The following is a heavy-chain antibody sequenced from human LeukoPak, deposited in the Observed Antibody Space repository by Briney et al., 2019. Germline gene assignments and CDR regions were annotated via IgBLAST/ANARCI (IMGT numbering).Heavy chain of an antibody. D-gene: IGHD5-18*01. CDR2: IYSDGST. Sequence: GGSLRLSCAASGFTVSDNYMSWVRQAPGKGLEWVSIIYSDGSTYYADSVKGRFTISRDNSKNTLYLQMNSLRAEDTAVYYCARDPGYDYGLDYWGQGSLVIVSS. CDR3: ARDPGYDYGLDY. J-gene: IGHJ4*02. CDR1: GFTVSDNY. V-gene: IGHV3-66*01.